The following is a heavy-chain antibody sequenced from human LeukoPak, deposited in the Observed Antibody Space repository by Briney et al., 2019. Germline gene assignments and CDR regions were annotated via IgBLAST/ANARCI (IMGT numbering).Heavy chain of an antibody. D-gene: IGHD5-12*01. CDR1: GFTFDDYA. CDR3: AKTLANSGYGRGFDY. V-gene: IGHV3-9*01. Sequence: GGSLRLSCAASGFTFDDYAMHWVRQAPGKGLEWVSGISWNSGSIGYADSVKGRFTISRDYAKNSLYLQMNSLRAEDTALYYCAKTLANSGYGRGFDYWGQGTLVTVSS. CDR2: ISWNSGSI. J-gene: IGHJ4*02.